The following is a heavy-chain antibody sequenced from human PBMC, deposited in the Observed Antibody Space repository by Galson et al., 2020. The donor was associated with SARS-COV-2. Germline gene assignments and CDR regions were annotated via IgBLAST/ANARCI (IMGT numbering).Heavy chain of an antibody. CDR3: ARDLNYDYVWGSYRLDY. D-gene: IGHD3-16*02. J-gene: IGHJ4*02. CDR2: INTNTGNP. V-gene: IGHV7-4-1*02. CDR1: GYTFTSYA. Sequence: ASVKVSCKASGYTFTSYAMNWVRQAPGQGLEWMGWINTNTGNPTYAQGFTGRFVFSLDTSVSTAYLQISSLKAEDTAVYYCARDLNYDYVWGSYRLDYWGQGTLVTVSS.